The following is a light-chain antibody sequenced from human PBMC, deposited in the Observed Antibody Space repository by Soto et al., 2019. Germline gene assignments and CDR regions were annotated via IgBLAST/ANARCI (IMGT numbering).Light chain of an antibody. J-gene: IGLJ2*01. V-gene: IGLV7-43*01. CDR1: TGAVTSGYY. CDR3: LLYYGGAVV. Sequence: QTVVTQEPSLTVSPGGTVTLTCASSTGAVTSGYYPNWFQQKPGQAPRVLIYSTSNKHSWTPARFSGSLLGGKAALTLSGVQPEDEAEYYCLLYYGGAVVFGGGTKLTV. CDR2: STS.